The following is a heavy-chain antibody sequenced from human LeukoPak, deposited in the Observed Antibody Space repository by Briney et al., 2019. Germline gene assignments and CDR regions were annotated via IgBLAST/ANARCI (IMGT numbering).Heavy chain of an antibody. Sequence: SQTLSLTCAVSGGSLNSYYWSWIRQPAGQGLEWIGRIYSSGRANYNTSLKSRVSMSVDTSKSHFSLKLTSVTAAETAVYYCARGGKATVVTMWGQGILVTVSS. D-gene: IGHD4-23*01. CDR2: IYSSGRA. V-gene: IGHV4-4*07. CDR1: GGSLNSYY. CDR3: ARGGKATVVTM. J-gene: IGHJ4*02.